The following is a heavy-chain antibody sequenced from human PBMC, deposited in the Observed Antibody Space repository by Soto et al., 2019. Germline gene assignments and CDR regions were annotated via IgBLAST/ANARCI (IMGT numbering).Heavy chain of an antibody. Sequence: GGSLRLSCAASGFTFSSYSMNWVRQAPGKGLEWVSSISSSSSYIYSADSVKGRFTISRDNAKNSLYLQMNSLRAEDTALYYCARRDPGAYSQHWGQSTLVTVSS. D-gene: IGHD1-26*01. CDR1: GFTFSSYS. J-gene: IGHJ1*01. CDR3: ARRDPGAYSQH. V-gene: IGHV3-21*01. CDR2: ISSSSSYI.